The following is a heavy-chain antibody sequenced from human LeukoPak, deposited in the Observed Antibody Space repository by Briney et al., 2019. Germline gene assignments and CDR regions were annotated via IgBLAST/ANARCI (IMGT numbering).Heavy chain of an antibody. CDR2: ISGSGTST. D-gene: IGHD3-22*01. CDR1: GFAFKNYV. J-gene: IGHJ6*02. CDR3: AKDSTMSGSYYGMDV. Sequence: GGSLRLSCAASGFAFKNYVMNWVRQAPGKGLKWVSSISGSGTSTYYTGSVKGRFTISRDNSKNTLYLQMNSLRAEDTAIYYCAKDSTMSGSYYGMDVWGQGTTVTVSS. V-gene: IGHV3-23*01.